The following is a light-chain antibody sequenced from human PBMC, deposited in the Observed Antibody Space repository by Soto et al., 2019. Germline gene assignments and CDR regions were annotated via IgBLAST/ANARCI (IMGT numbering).Light chain of an antibody. CDR3: LQDYNYPYT. J-gene: IGKJ2*01. V-gene: IGKV1-6*01. Sequence: AIQMTQSPSSLSASVGDRVTITCRASQDIRDDLGWFQQKPGKAPKLLIYTASSLESGVPSRFSGSGSGTDFTLTISSLQPEDFATYYCLQDYNYPYTFGQGTKLEIK. CDR2: TAS. CDR1: QDIRDD.